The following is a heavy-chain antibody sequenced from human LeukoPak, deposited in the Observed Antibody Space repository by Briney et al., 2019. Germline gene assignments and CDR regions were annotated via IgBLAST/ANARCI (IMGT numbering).Heavy chain of an antibody. D-gene: IGHD1-26*01. CDR1: GFTFSSYA. CDR3: AREVGHFDY. V-gene: IGHV3-23*01. J-gene: IGHJ4*02. CDR2: ISGGGDSI. Sequence: PGGSLRLSCAASGFTFSSYAMSWVRQAPGKGLEWVSTISGGGDSIYYADSVKGRFTISRDNSKNTLYLQVNSLRAEDTAVYDCAREVGHFDYWGQGTLVTVSS.